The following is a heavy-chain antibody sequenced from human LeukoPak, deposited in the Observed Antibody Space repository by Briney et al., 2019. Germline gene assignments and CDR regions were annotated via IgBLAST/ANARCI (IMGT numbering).Heavy chain of an antibody. CDR1: GGSISISSYY. CDR2: IYYSGST. CDR3: ATVVGSRGVLGY. Sequence: PSETLSLTCTVTGGSISISSYYWGWIRQPPGKGLEWIGSIYYSGSTYYNPSLKSRVTISVDTSKNQFSLKLSSVTAADTAVYYCATVVGSRGVLGYWGQGTLVTVSS. J-gene: IGHJ4*02. D-gene: IGHD2-15*01. V-gene: IGHV4-39*07.